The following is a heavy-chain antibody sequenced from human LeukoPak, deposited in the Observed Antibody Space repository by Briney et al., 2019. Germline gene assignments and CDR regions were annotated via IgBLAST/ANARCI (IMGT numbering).Heavy chain of an antibody. D-gene: IGHD3-3*01. CDR3: ARGYYAPPVGYYYTDL. Sequence: SETLSLTCTVSGDSISSYYWSWIRQPPGKGLEWIGHIYYSGSTNYNPSLKSRVTISVDTSKNQFSLKLSSVTAADTAVYYCARGYYAPPVGYYYTDLWGRGTTVTVSS. V-gene: IGHV4-59*08. CDR1: GDSISSYY. CDR2: IYYSGST. J-gene: IGHJ6*03.